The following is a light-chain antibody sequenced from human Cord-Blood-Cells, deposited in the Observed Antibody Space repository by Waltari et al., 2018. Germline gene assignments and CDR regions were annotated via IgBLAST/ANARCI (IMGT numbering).Light chain of an antibody. V-gene: IGKV3-15*01. Sequence: EIVMTQSPATLSVSPGERATLSCRASKSVSSNLAWYQQNPGQAPRLLICGASTRATGIPAGFSGNGSGTEFTLTISSLQSEDFAVYYCQQYNNWPRTFGQGTKVEIK. J-gene: IGKJ1*01. CDR2: GAS. CDR1: KSVSSN. CDR3: QQYNNWPRT.